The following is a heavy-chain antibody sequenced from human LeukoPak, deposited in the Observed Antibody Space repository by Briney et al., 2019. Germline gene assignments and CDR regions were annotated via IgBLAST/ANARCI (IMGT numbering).Heavy chain of an antibody. CDR2: IRYSATNK. Sequence: AFIRYSATNKYYAYSVKGPFTISRDNSNNTLYLQMNSLRAEDTAVYYCAKDVAHYMDVWGKGTTVTASS. V-gene: IGHV3-30*02. J-gene: IGHJ6*03. CDR3: AKDVAHYMDV.